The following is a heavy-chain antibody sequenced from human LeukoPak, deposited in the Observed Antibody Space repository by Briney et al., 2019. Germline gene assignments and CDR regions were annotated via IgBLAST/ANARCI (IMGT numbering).Heavy chain of an antibody. CDR2: IIPIFGTA. J-gene: IGHJ4*02. Sequence: SVKVSCKASGYTFTSYAISWVRQAPGQGLEWMGGIIPIFGTANYAQKFQGRVTITADESTSTAYMELSSLRSEDTAVYYCARDGEYDSSGYYLGGYFYWGQGTLVTVSS. D-gene: IGHD3-22*01. CDR3: ARDGEYDSSGYYLGGYFY. V-gene: IGHV1-69*13. CDR1: GYTFTSYA.